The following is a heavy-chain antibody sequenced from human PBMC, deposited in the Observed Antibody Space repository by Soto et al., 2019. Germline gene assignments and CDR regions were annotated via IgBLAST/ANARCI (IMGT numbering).Heavy chain of an antibody. V-gene: IGHV3-74*01. CDR3: VRGDGGRYDGHGYLGRH. Sequence: EVQLVESGGGLVQPGGSLRLSCAASGFTFSSYWMHWVRQAPGKGLEWVSRMNMDGNRISYVDSVKGRCTISRDNAKKTFYMDMNSARVEDTAVYYCVRGDGGRYDGHGYLGRHWGQGSLVTVSS. D-gene: IGHD3-22*01. CDR2: MNMDGNRI. CDR1: GFTFSSYW. J-gene: IGHJ4*02.